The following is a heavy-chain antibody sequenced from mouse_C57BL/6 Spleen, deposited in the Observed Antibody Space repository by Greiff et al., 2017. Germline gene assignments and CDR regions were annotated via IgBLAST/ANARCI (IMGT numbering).Heavy chain of an antibody. Sequence: EVQRVESGPGLVKPSQSLSLTCSVTGYSITSGYYWNWIRQFPGNKLEWMGYISYDGSNNYNPSLKNRISITRDTSKNQFFLKLNSVTTEDTATYYCARGGYDYFYFDYWGQGTTLTVSS. J-gene: IGHJ2*01. CDR2: ISYDGSN. V-gene: IGHV3-6*01. CDR3: ARGGYDYFYFDY. CDR1: GYSITSGYY. D-gene: IGHD2-4*01.